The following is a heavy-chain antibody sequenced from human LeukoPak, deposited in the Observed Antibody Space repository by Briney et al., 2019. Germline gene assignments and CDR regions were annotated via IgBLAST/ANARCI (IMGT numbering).Heavy chain of an antibody. J-gene: IGHJ4*02. V-gene: IGHV3-30*02. CDR3: AKLHVLRYFGWSTSRSDY. CDR1: GFTFSSYG. CDR2: IRYDGSNK. D-gene: IGHD3-9*01. Sequence: GGSLRLSCAASGFTFSSYGMHWVRQAPGKRLEWVAFIRYDGSNKYYADSVKGRFTISRDNSKNTLYLQMNSLRAEDTAVYYCAKLHVLRYFGWSTSRSDYWGQGTLVTVSS.